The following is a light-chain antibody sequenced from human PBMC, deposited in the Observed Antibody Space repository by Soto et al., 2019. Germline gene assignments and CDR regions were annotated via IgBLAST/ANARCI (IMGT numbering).Light chain of an antibody. CDR3: QQYDHSPRT. J-gene: IGKJ1*01. CDR1: QSLKRTF. Sequence: IILTQSPCALSLSPVERSTLSCRASQSLKRTFLAWYQHKPGQSPRLLISGVSSRAASVPDRFSGSGSGTDFTLTISRLEPQDSAVYFCQQYDHSPRTFGQGTKVDIK. CDR2: GVS. V-gene: IGKV3-20*01.